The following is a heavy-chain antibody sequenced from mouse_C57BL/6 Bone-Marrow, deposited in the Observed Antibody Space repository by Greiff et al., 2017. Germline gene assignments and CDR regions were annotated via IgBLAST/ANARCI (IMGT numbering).Heavy chain of an antibody. J-gene: IGHJ1*03. CDR1: GYAFSSYW. Sequence: VKLMESGPELVKPGASVKISCKASGYAFSSYWMHWVKQRPGKGLEWIGRIYPGDGDTNYNGKFKGKATLTADKCSSTDYMQLSSLTSEDAAVYFCARGGGNYEYFDVWGTGTTVTVSA. V-gene: IGHV1-82*01. CDR2: IYPGDGDT. D-gene: IGHD2-1*01. CDR3: ARGGGNYEYFDV.